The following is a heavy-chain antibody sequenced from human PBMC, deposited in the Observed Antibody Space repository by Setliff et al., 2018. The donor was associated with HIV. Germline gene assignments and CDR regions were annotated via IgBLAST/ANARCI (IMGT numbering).Heavy chain of an antibody. CDR3: ARGPKLTTRREGVFDT. CDR2: IYTSGTT. J-gene: IGHJ3*02. V-gene: IGHV4-61*05. CDR1: GGSVSTSSYY. D-gene: IGHD4-17*01. Sequence: SETLSLTCTVSGGSVSTSSYYWGWIRQPPGKGLEWIGRIYTSGTTNYSPSLKSRVTMSVDTAGNRFSLKLRSVTAADTAIYYCARGPKLTTRREGVFDTWGRGTMVTVSS.